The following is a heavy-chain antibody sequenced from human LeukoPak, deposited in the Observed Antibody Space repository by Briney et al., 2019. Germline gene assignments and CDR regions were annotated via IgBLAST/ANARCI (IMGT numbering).Heavy chain of an antibody. J-gene: IGHJ4*02. Sequence: ASVNVSCKASGYTFTSYYMHWVRQAPGQGLEWMGIINPSGGSTSYAQKFQGRVTMTRDSSTSTVYMELSSLRSDDTAVYYCARAVVVVATTAGDYWGQGTLVTVSS. CDR1: GYTFTSYY. D-gene: IGHD2-15*01. CDR2: INPSGGST. V-gene: IGHV1-46*01. CDR3: ARAVVVVATTAGDY.